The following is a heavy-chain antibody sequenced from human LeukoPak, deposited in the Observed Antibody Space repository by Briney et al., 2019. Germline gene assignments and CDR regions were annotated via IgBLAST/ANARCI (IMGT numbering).Heavy chain of an antibody. V-gene: IGHV4-59*08. CDR2: IFYSGGT. Sequence: SETLSLTCTVSGGSMSGHWWSRIRQSPGKGLEWIGDIFYSGGTNNNSPLKSRLTMSLDTSKNQFSLKLSSVTAADTAMYYCARRNTADASIDFWGQGILVIASS. CDR1: GGSMSGHW. J-gene: IGHJ4*02. CDR3: ARRNTADASIDF. D-gene: IGHD2/OR15-2a*01.